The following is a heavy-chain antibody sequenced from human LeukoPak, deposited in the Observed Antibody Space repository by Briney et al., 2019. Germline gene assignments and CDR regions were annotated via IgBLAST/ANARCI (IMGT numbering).Heavy chain of an antibody. Sequence: TGGSLRLSCAASGFTFNNYGMHWVRQAPGKGLEWVAFIRYNGNNQYYADSVKGRFTISRDNSKNTLYLQMNSLKGDDTAVYCCARSGADDSRAFDIWGQGTMVTVSS. V-gene: IGHV3-30*02. J-gene: IGHJ3*02. CDR2: IRYNGNNQ. D-gene: IGHD4-11*01. CDR1: GFTFNNYG. CDR3: ARSGADDSRAFDI.